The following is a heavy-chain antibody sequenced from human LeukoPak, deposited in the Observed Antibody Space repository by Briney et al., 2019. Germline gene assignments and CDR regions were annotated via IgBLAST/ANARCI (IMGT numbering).Heavy chain of an antibody. CDR1: GYTFTNYW. CDR3: ARPTGDRGYFDY. Sequence: PGESLKISCEGSGYTFTNYWIGWVRQVPGKGLEWMGMIYPGDYDTRYSPSFQGHVTISADKSITTAYLQWSSLKASDTAMYYCARPTGDRGYFDYWGQGTLVTVSS. J-gene: IGHJ4*02. CDR2: IYPGDYDT. V-gene: IGHV5-51*01. D-gene: IGHD7-27*01.